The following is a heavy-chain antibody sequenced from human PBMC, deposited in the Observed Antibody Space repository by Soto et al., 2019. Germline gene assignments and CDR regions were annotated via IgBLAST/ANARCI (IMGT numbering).Heavy chain of an antibody. V-gene: IGHV1-3*01. J-gene: IGHJ5*01. D-gene: IGHD2-15*01. CDR3: ARGKTLGYCSGGSCYRYNWFDY. Sequence: ASVKVSCKASGYTFTSYAMHWVRQAPGQRLEWMGWINAGNGNTKYSQKFQGRVTITRDTSASTAYMELSSLRSEDTAVYYCARGKTLGYCSGGSCYRYNWFDYWGQGTLVTVSS. CDR1: GYTFTSYA. CDR2: INAGNGNT.